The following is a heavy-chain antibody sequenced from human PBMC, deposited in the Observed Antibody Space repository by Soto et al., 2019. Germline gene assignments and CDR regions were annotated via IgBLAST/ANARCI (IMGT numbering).Heavy chain of an antibody. D-gene: IGHD6-19*01. CDR1: GGSFSGYY. CDR2: INHSGST. Sequence: SETLSLTCAVYGGSFSGYYWSWIRQPPGKGLEWIGEINHSGSTNYNPSLKSRVTISVDTSKNQFSLKLSSVTAADTAVYYCAVRAFSSGWYSFFDYWGQGTLVTASS. J-gene: IGHJ4*02. CDR3: AVRAFSSGWYSFFDY. V-gene: IGHV4-34*01.